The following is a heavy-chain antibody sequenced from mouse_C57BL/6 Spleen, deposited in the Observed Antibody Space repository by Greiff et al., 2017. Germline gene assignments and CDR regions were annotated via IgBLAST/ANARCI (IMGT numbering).Heavy chain of an antibody. CDR2: IDPENGDT. V-gene: IGHV14-4*01. CDR3: TTPGGYDMDY. D-gene: IGHD2-2*01. J-gene: IGHJ2*01. Sequence: EVHLVESGAELVRPGASVKLSCTASGFTFKDDYMHWVKQRPEQGLEWIGWIDPENGDTDYASKFQGKATITADTSSNTAYLQLSSLTSEDTAVYYCTTPGGYDMDYWGQGTTLTVSS. CDR1: GFTFKDDY.